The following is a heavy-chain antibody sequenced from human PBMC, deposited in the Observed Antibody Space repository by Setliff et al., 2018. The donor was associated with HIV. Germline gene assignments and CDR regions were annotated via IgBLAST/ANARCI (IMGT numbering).Heavy chain of an antibody. D-gene: IGHD3-3*02. CDR2: IQQHGSEI. Sequence: GSLRLSCAASGYTFSSYWMAWVRQCPGKGLEWVANIQQHGSEIHYVDSVKGRFTISRDNAKNSLYLQMDSLRVEDTTVYYCTRKLAPGHGMDVWGQGTTVTVSS. J-gene: IGHJ6*02. CDR1: GYTFSSYW. V-gene: IGHV3-7*04. CDR3: TRKLAPGHGMDV.